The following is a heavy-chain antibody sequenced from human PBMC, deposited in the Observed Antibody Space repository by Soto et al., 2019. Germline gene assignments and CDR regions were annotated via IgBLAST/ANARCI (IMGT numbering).Heavy chain of an antibody. D-gene: IGHD3-16*01. Sequence: GGSLRLSCAASGFTFSSSEFNWVRQAPGKGLEWVSYISTSGVTTHYTDAVKGRFITSRDNAKNSPYLQMNSLRVEDTAIYFCARLGKSGPFRPLAYYGMDGWGQGTTVTVSS. J-gene: IGHJ6*02. CDR1: GFTFSSSE. CDR2: ISTSGVTT. CDR3: ARLGKSGPFRPLAYYGMDG. V-gene: IGHV3-48*03.